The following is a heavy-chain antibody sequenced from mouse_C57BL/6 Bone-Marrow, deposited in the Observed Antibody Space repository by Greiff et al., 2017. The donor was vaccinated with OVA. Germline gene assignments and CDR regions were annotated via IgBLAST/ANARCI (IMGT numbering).Heavy chain of an antibody. CDR2: IDTNSGGT. D-gene: IGHD1-1*01. CDR3: ARPDYGSPYYAMYY. J-gene: IGHJ4*01. CDR1: GYTFTSYW. Sequence: VQLQQPGAELVKPGASVKLSCKASGYTFTSYWMHWVKQRPGRGLEWIGRIDTNSGGTKYNEKFKSKATLTVDKPSSTADMQLSSLTSEDSAVYYCARPDYGSPYYAMYYWCQGTAVTVSS. V-gene: IGHV1-72*01.